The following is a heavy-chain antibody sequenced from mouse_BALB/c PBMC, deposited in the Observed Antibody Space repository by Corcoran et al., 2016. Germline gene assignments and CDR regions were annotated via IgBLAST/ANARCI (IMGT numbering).Heavy chain of an antibody. V-gene: IGHV1-18*01. J-gene: IGHJ2*01. D-gene: IGHD2-4*01. CDR1: GYTFTDYN. CDR2: INPNNGGT. CDR3: ARFTMITFFDY. Sequence: EVLLQPSGPELVKPGASEKIPCKASGYTFTDYNMDWVKQSHGKSIEWIGDINPNNGGTIYNQKFKGKATLTVDKSSSTAYMELRSLTSEDTAVYYCARFTMITFFDYWGQGTTLTVSS.